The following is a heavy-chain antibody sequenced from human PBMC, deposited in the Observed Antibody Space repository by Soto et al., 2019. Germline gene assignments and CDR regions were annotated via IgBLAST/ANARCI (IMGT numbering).Heavy chain of an antibody. CDR3: TTETDYGI. CDR2: IKSKTDGGTT. J-gene: IGHJ3*02. V-gene: IGHV3-15*07. CDR1: SVSKAW. Sequence: SVSKAWMNWVRQAPGKGLEWVGRIKSKTDGGTTDYAAPVKGRFTISRDDSKNTLYLQMNSLKIEDTAVYYCTTETDYGIWGQGTMVTVSS. D-gene: IGHD4-17*01.